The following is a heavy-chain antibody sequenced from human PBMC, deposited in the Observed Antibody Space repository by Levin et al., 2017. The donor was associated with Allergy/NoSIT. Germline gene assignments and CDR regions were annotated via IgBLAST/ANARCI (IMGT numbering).Heavy chain of an antibody. CDR1: GFTFINYV. D-gene: IGHD6-6*01. J-gene: IGHJ4*02. CDR3: AKDLSIAARPCFDS. V-gene: IGHV3-23*01. Sequence: LAGGSLRLSCVGTGFTFINYVMNWVRQAPGKGLEWVALITNGDGSADYADSVKGRFTISRDNSKNTLYLQMNSLRAEDTALYYCAKDLSIAARPCFDSWGQGTLVTVSS. CDR2: ITNGDGSA.